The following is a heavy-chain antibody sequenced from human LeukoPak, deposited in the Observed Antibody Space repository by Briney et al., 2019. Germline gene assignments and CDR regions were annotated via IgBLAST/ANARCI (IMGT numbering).Heavy chain of an antibody. J-gene: IGHJ6*04. V-gene: IGHV3-30*18. D-gene: IGHD3-9*01. CDR1: GFTLSSYG. CDR3: AKDQVMRYFELSMDV. Sequence: GRSLRLSCAASGFTLSSYGMHWVRQAPGKGLEWVAVISYDGSNKYYADSVKGRFTISRDNSKNTLYLQMNSLRAEDTAVHYCAKDQVMRYFELSMDVWGKGTTVTVSS. CDR2: ISYDGSNK.